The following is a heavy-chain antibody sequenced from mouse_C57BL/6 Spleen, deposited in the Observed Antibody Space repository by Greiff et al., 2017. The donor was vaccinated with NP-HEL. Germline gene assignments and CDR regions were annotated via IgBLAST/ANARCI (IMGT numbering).Heavy chain of an antibody. J-gene: IGHJ2*01. CDR2: ISYDGSN. CDR3: ARDWGGFDY. CDR1: GYSITSGYY. Sequence: DVHLVESGPGLVKPSQSLSLTCSVTGYSITSGYYWNWIRQFPGNKLEWMGYISYDGSNNYNPSLKNRISITRDTSKNQFFLKLNSVTTEDTATYYCARDWGGFDYWGQGTTLTVSS. V-gene: IGHV3-6*01.